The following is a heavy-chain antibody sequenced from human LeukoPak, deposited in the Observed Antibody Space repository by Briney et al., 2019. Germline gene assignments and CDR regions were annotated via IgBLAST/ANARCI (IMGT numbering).Heavy chain of an antibody. CDR3: AKLTYGDYVSVDY. CDR2: IRYDGSNK. CDR1: GFTFSSYG. J-gene: IGHJ4*02. Sequence: GGSLRLSCAASGFTFSSYGMHWVRQAPGKGLEWMAFIRYDGSNKYYADSVKGRFTISRDNSKNTLYLQMNSLRAEDTAVYYCAKLTYGDYVSVDYWGQGTLVTVSS. V-gene: IGHV3-30*02. D-gene: IGHD4-17*01.